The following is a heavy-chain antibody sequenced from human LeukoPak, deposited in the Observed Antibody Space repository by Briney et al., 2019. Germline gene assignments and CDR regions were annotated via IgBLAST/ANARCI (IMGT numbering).Heavy chain of an antibody. J-gene: IGHJ4*02. Sequence: GGSLRLSCAASGFTFSDYSMNWVRQAPGKGLEWVSSLSSTSTYIYYGDSVKGRFTISRDNAQNSLYLQMNSLRAEDTAAYYCAKFAQRYCSGGSCHPFDYWGQGTLVTVSS. CDR3: AKFAQRYCSGGSCHPFDY. D-gene: IGHD2-15*01. CDR2: LSSTSTYI. V-gene: IGHV3-21*04. CDR1: GFTFSDYS.